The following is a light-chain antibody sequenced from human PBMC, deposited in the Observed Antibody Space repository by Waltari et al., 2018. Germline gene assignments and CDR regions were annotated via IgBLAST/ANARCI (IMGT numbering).Light chain of an antibody. V-gene: IGKV3-20*01. Sequence: EVVLTQSPGTLSLSPGESATLSCRTSESVRRALNWYQQKPGQAPRLLIYDSSTRATGVPDRFSGSGFGTDFSLTISRLEPEDFAVYYCQHNVRLPVTFGQGTRVEIK. J-gene: IGKJ1*01. CDR1: ESVRRA. CDR2: DSS. CDR3: QHNVRLPVT.